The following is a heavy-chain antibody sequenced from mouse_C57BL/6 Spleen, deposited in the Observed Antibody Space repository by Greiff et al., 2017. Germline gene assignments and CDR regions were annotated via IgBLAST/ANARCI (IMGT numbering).Heavy chain of an antibody. V-gene: IGHV1-55*01. D-gene: IGHD2-3*01. CDR2: IYPGSGST. J-gene: IGHJ4*01. Sequence: QVQLKQPGAELVKPGASVKMSCKDSGYTFTSYWITWVKQRPGQGLEWIGDIYPGSGSTNYNEKFKGKATLTVDTSSSTAYMQLSSLTYEDSAVYYCARGDYDGWGYYAMDYWGQGTSVTVSS. CDR1: GYTFTSYW. CDR3: ARGDYDGWGYYAMDY.